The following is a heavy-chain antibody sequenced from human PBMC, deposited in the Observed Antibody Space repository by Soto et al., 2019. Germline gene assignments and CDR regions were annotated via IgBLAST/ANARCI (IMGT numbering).Heavy chain of an antibody. CDR1: GGSISSGAPS. V-gene: IGHV4-30-2*01. D-gene: IGHD3-22*01. CDR2: NSHSGNT. Sequence: QVQLQESGSGLVKASQTLSLTCAVSGGSISSGAPSWNWIRQPPGKGLEWIGYNSHSGNTYYKPSLKSWVTISVDRPNNPFSLKLSSVTAADTTVYYCARGVYDSSYYYSTVTFWYFAFWGRGTLVTGFS. J-gene: IGHJ2*01. CDR3: ARGVYDSSYYYSTVTFWYFAF.